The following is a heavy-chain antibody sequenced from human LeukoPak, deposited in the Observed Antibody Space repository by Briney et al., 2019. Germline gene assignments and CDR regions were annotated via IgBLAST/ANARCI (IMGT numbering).Heavy chain of an antibody. CDR3: ARGWSGSCDF. CDR2: IRPDGSAK. Sequence: TGGSLRLSCAASGFTFSSYWMNWVRQAPGKGLEWVAVIRPDGSAKSYVDSVRGRFTISRDNAQNSLDLQMNSLSVEDTAVYYCARGWSGSCDFWGQGTLVTVSS. J-gene: IGHJ4*02. D-gene: IGHD1-26*01. V-gene: IGHV3-7*04. CDR1: GFTFSSYW.